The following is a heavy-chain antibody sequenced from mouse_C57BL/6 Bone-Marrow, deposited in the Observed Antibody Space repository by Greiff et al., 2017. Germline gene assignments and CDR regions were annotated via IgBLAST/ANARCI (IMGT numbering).Heavy chain of an antibody. J-gene: IGHJ3*01. CDR3: ARGHYGRVFAY. Sequence: QVQLKESGPELVKPGASVKLSCKASGYTFTSYDINWVKQRPGQGLEWIGWIYPRDGSTKYNEKFKGKATLTVATSSSTAYMELHSLTSEDSAVYFCARGHYGRVFAYWGQGTLVTVSA. CDR1: GYTFTSYD. V-gene: IGHV1-85*01. D-gene: IGHD1-1*01. CDR2: IYPRDGST.